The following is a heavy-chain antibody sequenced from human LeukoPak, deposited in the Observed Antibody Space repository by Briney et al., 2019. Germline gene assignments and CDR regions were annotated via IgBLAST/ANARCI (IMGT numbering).Heavy chain of an antibody. J-gene: IGHJ5*02. V-gene: IGHV4-4*02. D-gene: IGHD3-10*01. CDR1: GGSISSSNW. CDR2: IYHSGST. CDR3: ARGESYRVRGAHMRRFDP. Sequence: SETLSLTCAVSGGSISSSNWWGWVRQPPGKGLEWIGEIYHSGSTNYNPSLKSRVTISVDKSKNQFSLKLSSVTAADTAVYYCARGESYRVRGAHMRRFDPWGQGTLVTVSS.